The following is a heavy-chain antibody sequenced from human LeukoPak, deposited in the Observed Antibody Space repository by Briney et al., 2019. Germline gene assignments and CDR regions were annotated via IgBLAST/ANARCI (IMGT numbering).Heavy chain of an antibody. J-gene: IGHJ4*02. D-gene: IGHD2-8*01. V-gene: IGHV1-2*02. CDR2: INPNTGGS. Sequence: GASVKVSCKASGYTFTGYYLHWVRQAPGQGLEWMGWINPNTGGSHYAQKFQGRVAMTRDTSISTAYMELSRLTSDDTAVYYCARDNGCHDFWGQGSLVTVSS. CDR3: ARDNGCHDF. CDR1: GYTFTGYY.